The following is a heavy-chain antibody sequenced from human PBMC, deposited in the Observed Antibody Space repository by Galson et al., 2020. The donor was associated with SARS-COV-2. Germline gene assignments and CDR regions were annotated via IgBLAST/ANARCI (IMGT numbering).Heavy chain of an antibody. J-gene: IGHJ4*02. CDR2: ISYDGSNK. CDR3: AKASIPYWGVVYASVSNYYDSSDYFDY. CDR1: GFTFSSYG. D-gene: IGHD3-22*01. Sequence: TGGSLRLYCAASGFTFSSYGMHWVRTTPRKGLEWVAVISYDGSNKYYADSVKGRFTISRDNSKNKLYLQMNSLRAEDTAVYYCAKASIPYWGVVYASVSNYYDSSDYFDYWGQGTLVTVSS. V-gene: IGHV3-30*18.